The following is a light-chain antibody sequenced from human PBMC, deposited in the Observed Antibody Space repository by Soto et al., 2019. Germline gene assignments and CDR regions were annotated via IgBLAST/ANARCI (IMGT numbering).Light chain of an antibody. CDR1: SSDVGGYNS. V-gene: IGLV2-8*01. Sequence: QSVLTQPSSASGSPGQSVTISCTGTSSDVGGYNSVSWYQQHPGRAPKLMIYDVSKRPSGVPDRFSGSKSGNTASLTVSGLQAEDEADYYCSSYAGSNNWVFGGGTKLTVL. J-gene: IGLJ3*02. CDR3: SSYAGSNNWV. CDR2: DVS.